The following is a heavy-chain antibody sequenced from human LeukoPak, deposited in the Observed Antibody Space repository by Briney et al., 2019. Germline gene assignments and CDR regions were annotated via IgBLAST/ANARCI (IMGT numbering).Heavy chain of an antibody. J-gene: IGHJ5*02. Sequence: ASVKVSCKASGYTFTGYYMHWVRQAPGQGLEWMGWINPNSGGTNYAQKFQGRVTMTRDTSISTAYMELSRLRSDDTAVYYCARDAPRLRFLEWSHRRGWFDPWGQGTLVTVSS. D-gene: IGHD3-3*01. CDR2: INPNSGGT. CDR3: ARDAPRLRFLEWSHRRGWFDP. V-gene: IGHV1-2*02. CDR1: GYTFTGYY.